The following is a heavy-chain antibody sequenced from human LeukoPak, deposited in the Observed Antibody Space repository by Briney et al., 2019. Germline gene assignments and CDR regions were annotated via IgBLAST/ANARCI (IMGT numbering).Heavy chain of an antibody. J-gene: IGHJ4*02. D-gene: IGHD3-16*02. Sequence: SETLSLTCTVSGGSISSSSYYWDWIRQPPGKGLEWIGGVYYSRSTYYNPSLKSRVTISIDTSKNQFSLKLSSVTAADTAVYYCAGQDYIWGSYRYFDYWGQGTLVTVSS. V-gene: IGHV4-39*01. CDR3: AGQDYIWGSYRYFDY. CDR1: GGSISSSSYY. CDR2: VYYSRST.